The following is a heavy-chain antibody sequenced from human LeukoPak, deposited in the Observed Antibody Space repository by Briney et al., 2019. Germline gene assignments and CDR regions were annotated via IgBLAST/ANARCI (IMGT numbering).Heavy chain of an antibody. Sequence: ASVKVSCKASGYTFTSYGISWVRQAPGQGLEWMGWISAYNGNTNYAQKLQGRVTMTTDTSTSTAYMELRSLRSDDTAGYYCGRDYYIRSGYSPSFSQHWGQGTLVTVSS. J-gene: IGHJ1*01. D-gene: IGHD3-22*01. CDR1: GYTFTSYG. CDR2: ISAYNGNT. V-gene: IGHV1-18*01. CDR3: GRDYYIRSGYSPSFSQH.